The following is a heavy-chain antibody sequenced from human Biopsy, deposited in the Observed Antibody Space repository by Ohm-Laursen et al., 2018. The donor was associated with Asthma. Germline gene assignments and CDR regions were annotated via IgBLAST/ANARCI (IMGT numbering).Heavy chain of an antibody. CDR3: ARVDVVATIIDY. Sequence: SQTLSLTCAISGDSVSNTRAVWSWIRQSPSRGLEWLGRTYYRPTWSTDYTVSLKSRMSIVPDTSKNHVSLQLNSVTPEDTAVYYCARVDVVATIIDYWGQGIPVTVSS. CDR1: GDSVSNTRAV. D-gene: IGHD5-12*01. CDR2: TYYRPTWST. J-gene: IGHJ4*02. V-gene: IGHV6-1*01.